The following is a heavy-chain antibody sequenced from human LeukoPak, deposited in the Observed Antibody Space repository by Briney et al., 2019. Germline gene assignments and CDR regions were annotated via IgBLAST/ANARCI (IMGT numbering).Heavy chain of an antibody. CDR3: ARGDGKVVPAAIQYY. CDR2: INPNSGGT. J-gene: IGHJ4*02. D-gene: IGHD2-2*02. Sequence: VASVKVSCKASGYTFTGYYMHWVRQAPGQGLEWMGWINPNSGGTNYAQKFQGRVTMTRDASISTAYMELSRLRSDDTAVYYCARGDGKVVPAAIQYYWGQGTLVTVSS. V-gene: IGHV1-2*02. CDR1: GYTFTGYY.